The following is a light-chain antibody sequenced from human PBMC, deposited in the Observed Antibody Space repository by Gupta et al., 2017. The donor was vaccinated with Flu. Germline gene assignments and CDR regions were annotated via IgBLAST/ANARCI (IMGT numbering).Light chain of an antibody. CDR2: GNN. J-gene: IGLJ1*01. CDR3: AAWDDSLNGHYV. Sequence: QSVLAQTPSASGTPGQRVALSCSGSRSNIGSNSVNWYQQVPGTAPKLLIYGNNQRPSGVPDRFSGSKSGTSASLAISGLQSEDEADYYCAAWDDSLNGHYVFGTGTKVTVV. CDR1: RSNIGSNS. V-gene: IGLV1-44*01.